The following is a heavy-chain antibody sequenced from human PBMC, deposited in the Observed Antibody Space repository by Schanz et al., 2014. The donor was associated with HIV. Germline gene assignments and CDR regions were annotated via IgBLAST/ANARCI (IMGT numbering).Heavy chain of an antibody. V-gene: IGHV1-8*01. D-gene: IGHD1-26*01. Sequence: QVQLVQSGAEVKRPGASVKVSCKASGYTFTSYDINWVRQATGQGLEWMGWMNPNSGNTGYAQKFEGRVTMTGNTSISTAYMELSSLRSGDTAVYYCARRGLVGATLYYYYYGMDVWGQGTTVTVSS. J-gene: IGHJ6*02. CDR1: GYTFTSYD. CDR3: ARRGLVGATLYYYYYGMDV. CDR2: MNPNSGNT.